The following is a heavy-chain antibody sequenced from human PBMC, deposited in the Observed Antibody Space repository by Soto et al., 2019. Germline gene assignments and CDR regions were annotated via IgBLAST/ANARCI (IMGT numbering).Heavy chain of an antibody. D-gene: IGHD2-21*02. Sequence: QVQLVESGGGVVQPGTSLRLSGKASGFMFRDYLIHWVRQAPGKGLEWLAVRSFDGTAEYYADSTRGRFTISRDIPKSTTYLVINNVRREDTAMYYWARGATRLQSMEVLEYWVQGTLVTVPS. CDR1: GFMFRDYL. V-gene: IGHV3-30*03. J-gene: IGHJ4*02. CDR2: RSFDGTAE. CDR3: ARGATRLQSMEVLEY.